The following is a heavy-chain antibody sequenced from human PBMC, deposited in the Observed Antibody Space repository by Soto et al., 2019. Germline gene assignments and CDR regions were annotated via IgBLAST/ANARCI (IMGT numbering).Heavy chain of an antibody. CDR2: IYYSGST. CDR3: ARGRLGGYKWYFDL. J-gene: IGHJ2*01. CDR1: GGSISSYY. Sequence: QVQLQESGPGLVKPSETLSLTCTVSGGSISSYYWSWIRQPPGKGLEWIGYIYYSGSTNYNPSLKRRVTISVDTSKNQFSLKLSSVTAADTAVYYCARGRLGGYKWYFDLWGRGTLVTVSS. D-gene: IGHD5-12*01. V-gene: IGHV4-59*01.